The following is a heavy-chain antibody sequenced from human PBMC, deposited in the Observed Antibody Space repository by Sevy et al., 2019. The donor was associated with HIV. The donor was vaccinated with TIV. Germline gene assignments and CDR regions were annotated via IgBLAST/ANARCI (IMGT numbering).Heavy chain of an antibody. V-gene: IGHV3-23*01. CDR3: AKDGRVGYDYVWGSYRYPPYYGMDV. Sequence: GGSLRLSCAASGFTFSSYAMSWVRQAPGKGLEWVSAISGSGGSTYYADSVKGRFTISRDNSKNRLYLQMNSLRAEDTAVYYCAKDGRVGYDYVWGSYRYPPYYGMDVWGQGTTVTVSS. CDR2: ISGSGGST. D-gene: IGHD3-16*02. CDR1: GFTFSSYA. J-gene: IGHJ6*02.